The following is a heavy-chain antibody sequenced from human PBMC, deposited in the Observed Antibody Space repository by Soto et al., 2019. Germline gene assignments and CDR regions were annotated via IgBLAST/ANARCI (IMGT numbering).Heavy chain of an antibody. CDR2: ISGSGSTT. V-gene: IGHV3-48*01. Sequence: CAASGFTFGNYPMNWVRQAPGKGLEWVSYISGSGSTTYYADSVKGRFTISRDNSKNTLYLQMNSLRAEDTAVYYCARGLGGGYFDSWGQGTLVTVSS. CDR3: ARGLGGGYFDS. CDR1: GFTFGNYP. J-gene: IGHJ4*02. D-gene: IGHD3-10*01.